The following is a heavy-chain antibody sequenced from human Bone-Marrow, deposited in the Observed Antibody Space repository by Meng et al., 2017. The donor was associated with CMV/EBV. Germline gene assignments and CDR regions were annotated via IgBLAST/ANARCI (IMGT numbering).Heavy chain of an antibody. V-gene: IGHV1-69*05. Sequence: SVKVSCKASGYTFTGYYMHWVRQAPGQGLEWMGGIIPIFGTANYAQKFQGRVTITTDESTSTAYMELSSLRSEDTAVYYCARYHRGDYSTAGSYYYYGMDVWGQGTTVTVSS. CDR3: ARYHRGDYSTAGSYYYYGMDV. D-gene: IGHD2-15*01. CDR1: GYTFTGYY. CDR2: IIPIFGTA. J-gene: IGHJ6*02.